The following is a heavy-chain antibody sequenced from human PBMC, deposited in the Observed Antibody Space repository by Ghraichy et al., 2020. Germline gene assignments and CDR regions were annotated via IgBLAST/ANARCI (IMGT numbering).Heavy chain of an antibody. CDR1: GFTVSSYS. J-gene: IGHJ6*01. D-gene: IGHD2-21*01. CDR2: ITGSGRFI. CDR3: ARGSTVVRFYYYDGMDV. Sequence: GGSLRLSCVGSGFTVSSYSMNWVRQAPGKGLEWVSYITGSGRFISYADSVKGRFTVSRDNAQNSLYLQMKSLRDEDTAVYYCARGSTVVRFYYYDGMDVWGQGTRVTVSS. V-gene: IGHV3-21*05.